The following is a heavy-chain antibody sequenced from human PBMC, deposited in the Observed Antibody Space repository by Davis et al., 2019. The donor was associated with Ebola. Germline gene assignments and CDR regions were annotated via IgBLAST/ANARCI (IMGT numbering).Heavy chain of an antibody. Sequence: LRLSCAVYGGSFSGYYWSWIRQPPGKGLEWIGEINHSGSTNYNPSLKSRVTISVDTSKNQFSLKLSSVTAADTAVYYCARVSTTVTTAWFDPWGQGTLVTVSS. CDR1: GGSFSGYY. J-gene: IGHJ5*02. V-gene: IGHV4-34*09. D-gene: IGHD4-17*01. CDR3: ARVSTTVTTAWFDP. CDR2: INHSGST.